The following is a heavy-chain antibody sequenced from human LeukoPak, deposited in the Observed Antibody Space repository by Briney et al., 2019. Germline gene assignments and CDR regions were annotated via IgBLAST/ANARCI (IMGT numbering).Heavy chain of an antibody. CDR1: GFTFGSYW. CDR3: ARASNPY. V-gene: IGHV3-7*01. CDR2: IKQDGSEK. D-gene: IGHD1-14*01. Sequence: GGSLRLSCAASGFTFGSYWMSWVRQAPGKGLEWVANIKQDGSEKYYVDSVKGRFTISRDNAKNSLYLQMNSLRAEDTAVYYCARASNPYWGQGTLVTVSS. J-gene: IGHJ4*02.